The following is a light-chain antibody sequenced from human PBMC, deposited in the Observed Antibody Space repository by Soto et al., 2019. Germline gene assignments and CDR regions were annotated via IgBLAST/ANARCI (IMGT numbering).Light chain of an antibody. CDR2: KAS. V-gene: IGKV1-5*03. CDR1: HSISNS. CDR3: QQYNSDWNT. J-gene: IGKJ1*01. Sequence: IQMTQSPSTLSASVRDRVTITCRASHSISNSLAWYQQRPGKAPKLLIYKASSLETGVPSRFSGSGSGTEFTLTISSLQPDDFATYYCQQYNSDWNTLAQGTKVAIK.